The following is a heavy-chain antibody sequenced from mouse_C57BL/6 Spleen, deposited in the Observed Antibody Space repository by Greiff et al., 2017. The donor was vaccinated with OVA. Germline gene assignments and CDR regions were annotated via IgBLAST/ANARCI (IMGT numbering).Heavy chain of an antibody. J-gene: IGHJ2*01. V-gene: IGHV5-4*01. CDR3: ARDTGTEVDY. CDR2: ISDGGSYT. CDR1: GFTFSSYA. Sequence: EVKVVESGGGLVKPGGSLKLSCAASGFTFSSYAMSWVRQTPEKRLEWVATISDGGSYTYYPDNVKGRFTISRDNAKNNLYLQMSHLKSEDTAMYYCARDTGTEVDYWGQGTTLTVSS. D-gene: IGHD4-1*01.